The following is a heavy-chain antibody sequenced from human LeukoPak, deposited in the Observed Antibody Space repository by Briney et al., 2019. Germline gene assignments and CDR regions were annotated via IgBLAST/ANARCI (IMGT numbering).Heavy chain of an antibody. J-gene: IGHJ1*01. CDR2: IKQDGSEK. CDR1: GFTFSSYW. CDR3: ARDQGCSTTNCYSYFQH. D-gene: IGHD2-2*01. V-gene: IGHV3-7*01. Sequence: GGSLRLSCAASGFTFSSYWMSWVRQVPGKGREWVANIKQDGSEKYYVDSVKGRFTISRDNAKNSLYLQTNSLRAEDTAVYYCARDQGCSTTNCYSYFQHWGQGTLVSVSS.